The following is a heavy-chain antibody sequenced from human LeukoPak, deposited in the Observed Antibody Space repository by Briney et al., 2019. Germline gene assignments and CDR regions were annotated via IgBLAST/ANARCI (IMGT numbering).Heavy chain of an antibody. D-gene: IGHD4-17*01. CDR1: GGTFSSYA. Sequence: ASVKVSCKASGGTFSSYAISWVRQAPGQGLEWMGWISAYNGNTNYAQKLQGRVTMTTDTSTSTAYMELRSLRSDDTAVYYCAVSFYGDPWDYWGQGTLVTVSS. V-gene: IGHV1-18*01. CDR3: AVSFYGDPWDY. J-gene: IGHJ4*02. CDR2: ISAYNGNT.